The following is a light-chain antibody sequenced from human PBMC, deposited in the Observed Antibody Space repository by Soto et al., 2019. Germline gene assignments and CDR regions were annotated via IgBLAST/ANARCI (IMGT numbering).Light chain of an antibody. CDR1: SGHNKYA. V-gene: IGLV4-69*01. J-gene: IGLJ3*02. CDR3: QSWGPGVPWV. Sequence: QSALSQSPSASASLGASVKLTCALSSGHNKYAIAWHQQQPQKGPRFLMQLNYDGSHNKGDGIPDRFSGSSSGAERHLTISSLQSEDEADYYCQSWGPGVPWVFGGGTKLTVL. CDR2: LNYDGSH.